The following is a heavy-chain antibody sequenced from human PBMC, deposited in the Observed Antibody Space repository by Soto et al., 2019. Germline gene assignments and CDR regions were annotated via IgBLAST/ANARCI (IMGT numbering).Heavy chain of an antibody. CDR3: GRGRNYYVAGGSGAFAM. J-gene: IGHJ3*02. CDR2: IYYTGKT. Sequence: QVQVQESGPGLVKPSQTLSLSCSVSGDAISSGGYYWHWIRQAPGRGLEWMGYIYYTGKTYYNPSLRGRLDIPVDTSKTEVSLNLVSVTAADTAIYYCGRGRNYYVAGGSGAFAMWGKGTMVPVSS. V-gene: IGHV4-31*03. CDR1: GDAISSGGYY. D-gene: IGHD6-19*01.